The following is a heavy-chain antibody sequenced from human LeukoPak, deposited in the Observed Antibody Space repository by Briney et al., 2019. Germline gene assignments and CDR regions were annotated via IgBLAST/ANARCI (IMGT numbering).Heavy chain of an antibody. V-gene: IGHV3-30*02. CDR3: AKDQITIFGVVRRTD. J-gene: IGHJ4*02. Sequence: GGSLRLSCAASGFTFSSYGMHWVRQAPGKGLEWVAFIRCDGSNKYYADSVKGRFTISRDNSKNTLYLQMNSLRAEDTAVYYCAKDQITIFGVVRRTDWGQGTLVTVSS. D-gene: IGHD3-3*01. CDR1: GFTFSSYG. CDR2: IRCDGSNK.